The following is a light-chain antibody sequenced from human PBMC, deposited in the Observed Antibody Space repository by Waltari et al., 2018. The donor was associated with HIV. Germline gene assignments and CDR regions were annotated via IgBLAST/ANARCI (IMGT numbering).Light chain of an antibody. V-gene: IGLV1-47*01. Sequence: QSVLTQPPSASVTPGQRVTISCSGSSSHLGSNYAYWSHPLPGTAPKLLIKRNNRRPSGVPDRLSGSKSGTSASLAISGLRSEDEADYYCAAWDDSLSGLVFGGGTKLTVL. J-gene: IGLJ3*02. CDR2: RNN. CDR3: AAWDDSLSGLV. CDR1: SSHLGSNY.